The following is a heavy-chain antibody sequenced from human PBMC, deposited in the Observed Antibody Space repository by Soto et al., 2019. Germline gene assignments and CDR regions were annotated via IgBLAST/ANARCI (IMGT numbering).Heavy chain of an antibody. J-gene: IGHJ6*02. CDR2: ISSTSSTK. Sequence: GGSLRLSCAASGFTFSSHAMTWVRQAPGKGLEWVSYISSTSSTKNYADSVKGRFTISRDNAKNSLYLQMSSLRDEDTAVYYCARRITMVRGPYYYYRMDVWGQGTTVTVSS. CDR3: ARRITMVRGPYYYYRMDV. D-gene: IGHD3-10*01. CDR1: GFTFSSHA. V-gene: IGHV3-48*02.